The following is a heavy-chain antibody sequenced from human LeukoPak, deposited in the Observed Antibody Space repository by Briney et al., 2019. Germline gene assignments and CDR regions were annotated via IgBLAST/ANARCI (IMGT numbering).Heavy chain of an antibody. CDR2: IWYDGSNK. Sequence: PGRSLRLSCAASGFTFSSYGMHWVRQAPGKGLEWVAVIWYDGSNKYYADSVKGRFTISRDNSKNTLYLQMNSLRAEDTAVYYCARDGGAKAVAGDFDYWGQGTLVTVSS. CDR3: ARDGGAKAVAGDFDY. D-gene: IGHD6-19*01. CDR1: GFTFSSYG. J-gene: IGHJ4*02. V-gene: IGHV3-33*01.